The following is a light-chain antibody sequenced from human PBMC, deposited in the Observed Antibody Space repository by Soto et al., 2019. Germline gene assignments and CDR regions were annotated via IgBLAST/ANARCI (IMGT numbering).Light chain of an antibody. CDR3: QQYGDWPPET. CDR2: GAS. CDR1: QSVSNN. Sequence: EIVMTQSPATLSVSPGERATLSCRASQSVSNNVAWYQQKPGQAPRLLIYGASSTATGVPARFSGSGSDTEFTLTISGLQSEDFAVYYCQQYGDWPPETFGQGTKLEI. V-gene: IGKV3D-15*01. J-gene: IGKJ2*01.